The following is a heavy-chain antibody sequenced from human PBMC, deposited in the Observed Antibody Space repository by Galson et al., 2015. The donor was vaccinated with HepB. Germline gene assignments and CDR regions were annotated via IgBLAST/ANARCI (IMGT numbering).Heavy chain of an antibody. CDR1: GFTFDDYT. V-gene: IGHV3-43*01. Sequence: SLRLSCAASGFTFDDYTMHWVRQAPGKGLEWVSLISWDGGSTYYADSVKGRFTISRDNSKNSLYLQMNSLRTEDTALYYCAKGYLGAAAGTSLDYWGQGTLVTVSS. CDR2: ISWDGGST. CDR3: AKGYLGAAAGTSLDY. J-gene: IGHJ4*02. D-gene: IGHD6-13*01.